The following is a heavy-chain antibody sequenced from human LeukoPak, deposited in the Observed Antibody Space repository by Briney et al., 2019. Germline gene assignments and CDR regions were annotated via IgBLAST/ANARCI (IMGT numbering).Heavy chain of an antibody. CDR1: GFTFSSYW. V-gene: IGHV3-7*03. CDR2: IKQDGSEK. Sequence: GGSLRLSCAASGFTFSSYWMSWVRQAPGKGLEWVANIKQDGSEKYYVDSVKGRFTISRDNAKYSLYLQMNSLRAEDTAVYYCAGDPNGGYCSGGSCPPGYWGQGTLVTVSS. D-gene: IGHD2-15*01. J-gene: IGHJ4*02. CDR3: AGDPNGGYCSGGSCPPGY.